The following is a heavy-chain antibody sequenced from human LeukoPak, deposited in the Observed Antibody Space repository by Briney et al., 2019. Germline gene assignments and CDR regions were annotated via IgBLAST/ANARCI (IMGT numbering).Heavy chain of an antibody. V-gene: IGHV1-24*01. J-gene: IGHJ4*02. Sequence: ASVTVSCKVSGYTLTELSMHWVRQAPGKGLEWMGGFDPEDGETIYAQKFQGRVTMTEDTSTDTAYMELSSLRSEDTAVYYCATTTAEYYYDSSGLKHWGQGTLVTVSS. CDR1: GYTLTELS. CDR2: FDPEDGET. CDR3: ATTTAEYYYDSSGLKH. D-gene: IGHD3-22*01.